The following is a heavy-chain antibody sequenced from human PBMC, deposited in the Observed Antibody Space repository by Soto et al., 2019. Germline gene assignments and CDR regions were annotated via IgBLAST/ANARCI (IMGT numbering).Heavy chain of an antibody. CDR2: ISSSSSYI. V-gene: IGHV3-21*01. CDR1: GFTFSSYS. J-gene: IGHJ4*02. CDR3: ARCFQQLVPFDD. D-gene: IGHD6-13*01. Sequence: PGGALRLSCAASGFTFSSYSMNWVRQAPGKGLEWVSSISSSSSYIYYADSVKGRFTISRDNAKNSLYLQMNSLRAEDTAVYDCARCFQQLVPFDDWGQGTLVTVSS.